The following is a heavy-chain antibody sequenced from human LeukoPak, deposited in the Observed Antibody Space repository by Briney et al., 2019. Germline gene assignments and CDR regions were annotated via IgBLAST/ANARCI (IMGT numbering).Heavy chain of an antibody. CDR1: GFTFSSYA. V-gene: IGHV3-23*01. Sequence: PGGSLRLSCAASGFTFSSYAMSWVRQGPGKGLEWVSGISMTGASTYYTDSVKGRFTISRDNSKKTLYLQMNSLRAEDTAVYYCAKGGAATMRDGYNYYYYYMEVWGRGTTVTVSS. CDR3: AKGGAATMRDGYNYYYYYMEV. D-gene: IGHD5-24*01. CDR2: ISMTGAST. J-gene: IGHJ6*03.